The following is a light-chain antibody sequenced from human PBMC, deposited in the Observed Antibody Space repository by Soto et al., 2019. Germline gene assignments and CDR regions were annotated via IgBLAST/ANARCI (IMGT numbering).Light chain of an antibody. J-gene: IGKJ5*01. CDR1: QSLLHSNGYNY. Sequence: DIVMTQSPLSLPVTPGEPASISCRSSQSLLHSNGYNYLDWYLQKPGQSPQLLIYLGSNRASGGPDGLSGSGSGTDFSLKISRMEAEDVGVYYCLQDLLPPQLTFGQGTRLEIK. V-gene: IGKV2-28*01. CDR3: LQDLLPPQLT. CDR2: LGS.